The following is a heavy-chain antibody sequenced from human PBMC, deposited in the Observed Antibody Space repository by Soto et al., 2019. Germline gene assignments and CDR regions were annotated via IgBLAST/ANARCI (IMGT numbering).Heavy chain of an antibody. Sequence: GGSLRLSCAASGFTFSSYWMSWVRQAPGKGLEWVANIKQDGSEKYYVDSVKGRFTISRDNTKNSLYLQMNSLRAEDTAVYYCARVPYSSGWYRIAATRVYFDYWGQGTLVTVSS. CDR1: GFTFSSYW. J-gene: IGHJ4*02. CDR2: IKQDGSEK. CDR3: ARVPYSSGWYRIAATRVYFDY. D-gene: IGHD6-19*01. V-gene: IGHV3-7*05.